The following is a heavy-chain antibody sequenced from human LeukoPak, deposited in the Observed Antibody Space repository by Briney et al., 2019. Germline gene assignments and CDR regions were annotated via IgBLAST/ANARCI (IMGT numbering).Heavy chain of an antibody. J-gene: IGHJ4*02. V-gene: IGHV3-11*01. CDR2: ISSSGSTI. CDR3: ARTDDYGDYVLLGWLGYYFDY. Sequence: GGSLRLSCAASGFTFSDYYMSWIRQAPGKGLEWVSYISSSGSTIYYADSVKGRFTISRDNAKNSLYLQMNSLRAEDTAVYYCARTDDYGDYVLLGWLGYYFDYWGQGTLVTVSS. D-gene: IGHD4-17*01. CDR1: GFTFSDYY.